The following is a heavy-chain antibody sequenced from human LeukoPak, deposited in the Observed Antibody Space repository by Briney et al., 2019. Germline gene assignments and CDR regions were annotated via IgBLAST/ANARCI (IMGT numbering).Heavy chain of an antibody. D-gene: IGHD2-2*01. CDR1: GFSFSSYS. V-gene: IGHV3-48*01. Sequence: PGGSLRLSCVASGFSFSSYSTNWVRQAPGKGLEWVSYISSSSSTIYYADSVKGRFTISRDNSKNTLYLQMNSLRAEDTAVYYCAKDRGDCSSTSCYFDYWGQGTLVTVSS. J-gene: IGHJ4*02. CDR2: ISSSSSTI. CDR3: AKDRGDCSSTSCYFDY.